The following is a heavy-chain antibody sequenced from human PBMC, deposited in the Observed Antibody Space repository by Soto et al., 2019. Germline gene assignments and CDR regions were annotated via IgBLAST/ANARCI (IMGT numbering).Heavy chain of an antibody. Sequence: GGSLRLSCAASGFTFSSYAMNWVRQAPGKGLEWVSAISSSGGSTYYADSVKGRFTISRDNSKNTLYLQMDSLRAEDTAVYYCAKGRYSSSHFDYWGQGTLVTVSS. J-gene: IGHJ4*02. CDR1: GFTFSSYA. V-gene: IGHV3-23*01. CDR3: AKGRYSSSHFDY. CDR2: ISSSGGST. D-gene: IGHD6-6*01.